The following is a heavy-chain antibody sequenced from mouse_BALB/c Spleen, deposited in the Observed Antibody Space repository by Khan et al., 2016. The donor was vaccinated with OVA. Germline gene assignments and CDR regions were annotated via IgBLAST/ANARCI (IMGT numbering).Heavy chain of an antibody. Sequence: QVQLKESGAELVRPGSSVKISCKASGYVFSSYWMNWVKQRPGQGLEWIGQIYPGDGDTKYNGKFKGKVTLTADKSSSTSYMPISSLTSEDSAVYFCARSGYDVFAYWGQGTLVTVSA. V-gene: IGHV1-80*01. J-gene: IGHJ3*01. D-gene: IGHD2-14*01. CDR2: IYPGDGDT. CDR1: GYVFSSYW. CDR3: ARSGYDVFAY.